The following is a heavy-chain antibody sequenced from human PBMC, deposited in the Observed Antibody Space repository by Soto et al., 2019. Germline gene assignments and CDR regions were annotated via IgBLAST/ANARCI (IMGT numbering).Heavy chain of an antibody. CDR1: GFTFSSYW. D-gene: IGHD2-15*01. V-gene: IGHV3-74*01. CDR2: INSDGSST. CDR3: VRTSLVVAAAAREDY. Sequence: EVQLVESGGGLVQPGGSLRLSCAASGFTFSSYWMHWVRQAPGKGLVWVSRINSDGSSTSYADSVKGRFTISRDNTKSTLYLQRKSLRAEDTAVYYCVRTSLVVAAAAREDYWGQGTLVTVSS. J-gene: IGHJ4*02.